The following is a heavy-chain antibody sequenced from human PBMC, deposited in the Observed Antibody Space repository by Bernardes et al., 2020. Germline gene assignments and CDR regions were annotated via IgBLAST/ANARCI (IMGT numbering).Heavy chain of an antibody. CDR3: ARDFGGSLLAPSDP. Sequence: ASVKVSCTTSGYSFISYGLTWMRQAPGQGLEWMGWIGPYNGNTDYAEKFQGRVTMTTETSTSTAYMELRGLRSDDTAVYYCARDFGGSLLAPSDPWGQGTRVTVSS. CDR1: GYSFISYG. D-gene: IGHD2-15*01. V-gene: IGHV1-18*04. CDR2: IGPYNGNT. J-gene: IGHJ5*02.